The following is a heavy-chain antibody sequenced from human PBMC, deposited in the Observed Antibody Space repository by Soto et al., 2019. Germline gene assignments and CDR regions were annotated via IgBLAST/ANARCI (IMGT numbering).Heavy chain of an antibody. J-gene: IGHJ4*02. CDR3: ARETYRGFYFDY. CDR1: GFTFSSYE. Sequence: GGSLRLSCAASGFTFSSYEMNWVRQAPGKGLEWVSYISSSGITTYYADSLKGRFTISRDNAKNTLYLQMNSLRVEDTALYYCARETYRGFYFDYWGQGTLVTVSS. CDR2: ISSSGITT. D-gene: IGHD4-4*01. V-gene: IGHV3-48*03.